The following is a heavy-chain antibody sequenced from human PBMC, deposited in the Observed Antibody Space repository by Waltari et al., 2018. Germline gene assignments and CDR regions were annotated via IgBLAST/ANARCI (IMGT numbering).Heavy chain of an antibody. D-gene: IGHD6-19*01. V-gene: IGHV4-34*01. Sequence: QVQLQQWGAGLLKPSETLSLTCAVYGGSFSGYYWSWIRQPPGKGLEWIGEINHSGSTNHNPSLKSRVTISVDTSKNQFSLKLSSVTAADTAVYYCARRIAVAQSGIHYWGQGTLVTVSS. CDR1: GGSFSGYY. CDR2: INHSGST. CDR3: ARRIAVAQSGIHY. J-gene: IGHJ4*02.